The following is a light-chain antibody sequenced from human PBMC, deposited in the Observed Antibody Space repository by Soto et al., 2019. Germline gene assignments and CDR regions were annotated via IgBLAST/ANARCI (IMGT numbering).Light chain of an antibody. V-gene: IGLV2-23*01. CDR2: EAT. CDR3: CSYAGSNTYV. Sequence: QSVLTQPASVSGSPGQSITISCTGTSSDIGSSNLVSWYQDHPGKAPKLIIDEATQRPSGISYRFSGSKSGNTASLTISGLQAEDEADYYCCSYAGSNTYVFGTGTKVTVL. CDR1: SSDIGSSNL. J-gene: IGLJ1*01.